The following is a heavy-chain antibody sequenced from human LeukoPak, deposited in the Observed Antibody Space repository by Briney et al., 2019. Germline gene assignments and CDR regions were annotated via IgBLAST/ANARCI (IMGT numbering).Heavy chain of an antibody. V-gene: IGHV3-43*02. CDR2: ISGDGGST. CDR1: GFTFDDYA. D-gene: IGHD3-10*01. Sequence: GGSLRLSCAASGFTFDDYAMHWVRQAPGKGLEWVSLISGDGGSTYYADSVKGRFTISRDNSKNSLYLQMNSLRTEDTALYYCAKDTRGFGELLGYFDYWGQGTLVTVFS. CDR3: AKDTRGFGELLGYFDY. J-gene: IGHJ4*02.